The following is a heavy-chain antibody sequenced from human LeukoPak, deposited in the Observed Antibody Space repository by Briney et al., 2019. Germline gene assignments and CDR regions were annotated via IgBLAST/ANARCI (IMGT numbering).Heavy chain of an antibody. D-gene: IGHD1-26*01. CDR1: GLTLSSNY. CDR3: ARDFTDPVGATRVYYFDY. J-gene: IGHJ4*02. Sequence: GGSLRLSCAASGLTLSSNYMSWVRQAPGKGLEWVSVIYSGGSTYYSDSVKGRFTISRDNSKNTLYLQMNSLRAEDTAVYYCARDFTDPVGATRVYYFDYWGQGTLVTVSS. V-gene: IGHV3-66*02. CDR2: IYSGGST.